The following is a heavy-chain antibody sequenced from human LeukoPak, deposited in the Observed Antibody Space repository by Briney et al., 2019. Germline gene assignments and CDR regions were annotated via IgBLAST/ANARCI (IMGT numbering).Heavy chain of an antibody. V-gene: IGHV3-7*01. D-gene: IGHD3-22*01. CDR2: IKQDGSEK. CDR1: GFTFSSYW. J-gene: IGHJ4*02. Sequence: GGSLRLSCAASGFTFSSYWMSWVRQAPGKGLEWVANIKQDGSEKYYVDSVKGRFTISRDNAKNSLYLQMNSLRAEDTAVYYCARVSHYYCDSSGYYYFPYWGQGTLVTVSS. CDR3: ARVSHYYCDSSGYYYFPY.